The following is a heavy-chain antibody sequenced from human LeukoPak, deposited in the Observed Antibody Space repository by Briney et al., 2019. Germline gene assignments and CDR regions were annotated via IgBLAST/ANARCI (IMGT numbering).Heavy chain of an antibody. CDR2: IRSKANSYAT. CDR3: TSKPPLGHNVDY. CDR1: GFAFSGSA. D-gene: IGHD7-27*01. J-gene: IGHJ4*02. Sequence: GGSLKLSCAASGFAFSGSAMHWVRQASGKGLEWVGRIRSKANSYATAYAASVKGRFTISRDDSKNTAYLQMNSLRTEDTAVYYCTSKPPLGHNVDYWGQGTLVTVSS. V-gene: IGHV3-73*01.